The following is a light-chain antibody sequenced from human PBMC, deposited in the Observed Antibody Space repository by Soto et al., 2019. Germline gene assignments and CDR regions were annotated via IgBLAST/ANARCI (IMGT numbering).Light chain of an antibody. Sequence: IQLTQSPSSLSASRGDIVTITCRASQSISGWLAWYQQKPGKAPKLLIYKASSLESGVPSRFSGSGSGTEFTLTISSLQPDDFATYYCQQYNSYSRTFGQGTKVDI. V-gene: IGKV1-5*03. CDR3: QQYNSYSRT. J-gene: IGKJ1*01. CDR2: KAS. CDR1: QSISGW.